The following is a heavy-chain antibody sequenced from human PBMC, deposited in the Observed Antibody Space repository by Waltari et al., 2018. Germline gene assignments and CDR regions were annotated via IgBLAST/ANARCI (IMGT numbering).Heavy chain of an antibody. D-gene: IGHD3-22*01. CDR2: INAGNGNT. V-gene: IGHV1-3*01. Sequence: QVQLVQSGAEVKKPGASVKVSCKASGYTFTSYAMHWVRQAPGQRLEWMGWINAGNGNTKYSQKFQGRVTITRDTSASTAYMELSSLRSEDTAVDYCARGWQDYYDSSGSWFDYWGQGTLVTVSS. J-gene: IGHJ4*02. CDR3: ARGWQDYYDSSGSWFDY. CDR1: GYTFTSYA.